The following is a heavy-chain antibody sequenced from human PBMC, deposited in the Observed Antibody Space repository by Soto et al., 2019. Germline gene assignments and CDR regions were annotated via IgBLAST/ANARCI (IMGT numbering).Heavy chain of an antibody. CDR3: ARVPRGRFTIFGVARDPYYFDY. D-gene: IGHD3-3*01. CDR2: INHSGST. CDR1: GGSFSGYY. Sequence: QVQLQQWGAGLLKPSETLSLTCAVYGGSFSGYYWSWIRQPPGKGLEWIGEINHSGSTNYNPSLKSRVTISVDTSKNQFYLKLSSVTAADTAVYYCARVPRGRFTIFGVARDPYYFDYWGQGTLVTVSS. V-gene: IGHV4-34*01. J-gene: IGHJ4*02.